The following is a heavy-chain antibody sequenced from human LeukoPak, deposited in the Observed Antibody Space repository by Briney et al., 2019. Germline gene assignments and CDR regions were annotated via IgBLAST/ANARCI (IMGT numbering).Heavy chain of an antibody. Sequence: PSETLSLTCTVSGASISHYFWSWVRQTPQGGLDWMGHVHTSAGGTYYPSLKTRLTMSIDTSRSQLSLKLASVTAADTAVYFCARLGSYHDFWGQGALVTVSS. V-gene: IGHV4-4*09. D-gene: IGHD1-26*01. CDR2: VHTSAGG. CDR1: GASISHYF. CDR3: ARLGSYHDF. J-gene: IGHJ4*02.